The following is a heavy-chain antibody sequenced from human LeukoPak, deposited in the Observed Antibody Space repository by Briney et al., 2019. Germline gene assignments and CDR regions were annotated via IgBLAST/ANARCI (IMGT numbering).Heavy chain of an antibody. V-gene: IGHV1-2*02. CDR1: GDTLTGYY. D-gene: IGHD3-10*01. J-gene: IGHJ3*02. Sequence: EASVKVSCKASGDTLTGYYIHWVRQAPRQGLEWMGCFDPNTGATHYAQKFQGRVTMTRDTSIDTDFLELRSLISDDTALYYCAGYTVVRGLTLSAFGIWGQGTVVTVSS. CDR2: FDPNTGAT. CDR3: AGYTVVRGLTLSAFGI.